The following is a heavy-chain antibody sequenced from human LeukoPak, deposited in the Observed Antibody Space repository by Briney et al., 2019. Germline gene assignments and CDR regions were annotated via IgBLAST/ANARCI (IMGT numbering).Heavy chain of an antibody. CDR1: GGSISNYY. D-gene: IGHD1-14*01. J-gene: IGHJ2*01. CDR3: ARTGTEPHWYFDL. CDR2: IYYGGNT. Sequence: SETLSLTCTVSGGSISNYYWTWIRQSPGKGLEWIANIYYGGNTRYNPFLKSRVTISADTSKNLVSLKLSSVTAADTAVYYCARTGTEPHWYFDLWGRGTLVTVSS. V-gene: IGHV4-59*08.